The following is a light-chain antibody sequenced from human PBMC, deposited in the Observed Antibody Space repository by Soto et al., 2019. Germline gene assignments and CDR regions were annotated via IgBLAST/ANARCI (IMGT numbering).Light chain of an antibody. V-gene: IGKV3-20*01. CDR2: GAS. CDR1: QSVSSSY. CDR3: QQYGSSTLWT. J-gene: IGKJ1*01. Sequence: EIVLTQSPGTLSLSPGERATLSCRASQSVSSSYLAWYQQKPGQAPRLLIYGASSRATGIPDWFSGSGSGTDFSLTISSLEPADVAVYYCQQYGSSTLWTFGQGTKVEIK.